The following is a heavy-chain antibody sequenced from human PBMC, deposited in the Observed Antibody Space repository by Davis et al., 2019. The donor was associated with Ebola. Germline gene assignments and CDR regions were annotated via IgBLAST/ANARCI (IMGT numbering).Heavy chain of an antibody. CDR3: ARARFGWSDFDY. D-gene: IGHD6-19*01. J-gene: IGHJ4*02. CDR1: GFTFSSYD. Sequence: PGGSLRLSCAASGFTFSSYDMHWVRQATGKGLEWVSAIGTAGDTYYPGSVKGRFSISRENAKNSLYLQMNSLRAGDTAVYYCARARFGWSDFDYWGQGTLVTVSS. V-gene: IGHV3-13*01. CDR2: IGTAGDT.